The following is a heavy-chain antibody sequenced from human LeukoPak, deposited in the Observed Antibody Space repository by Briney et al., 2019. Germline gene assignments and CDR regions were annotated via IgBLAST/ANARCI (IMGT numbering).Heavy chain of an antibody. Sequence: GGSLRLSCAVSGFSVTNNYMSWVRQAPGKGLEWVSVFYVGGATYYADSVKGRFTISRDNSENTLYLQMKSLRGEDTAVYYCAKGVEWLRWFDYWGQGTLVTVSS. J-gene: IGHJ4*02. V-gene: IGHV3-53*01. CDR3: AKGVEWLRWFDY. CDR1: GFSVTNNY. D-gene: IGHD5-12*01. CDR2: FYVGGAT.